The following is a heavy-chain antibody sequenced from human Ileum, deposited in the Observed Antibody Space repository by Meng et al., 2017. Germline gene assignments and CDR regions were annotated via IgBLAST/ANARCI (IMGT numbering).Heavy chain of an antibody. CDR1: GFTVSSHT. Sequence: GESLKISCAASGFTVSSHTMRWVRQAPGKGLEWVSSISANTDNTYYADSVKGRVTISRDSSKNTIYLQMNSLRAEDTAVYYCAKDLQGSGGPSWFDPRGQGTLVTVSS. V-gene: IGHV3-23*01. CDR3: AKDLQGSGGPSWFDP. CDR2: ISANTDNT. D-gene: IGHD6-19*01. J-gene: IGHJ5*02.